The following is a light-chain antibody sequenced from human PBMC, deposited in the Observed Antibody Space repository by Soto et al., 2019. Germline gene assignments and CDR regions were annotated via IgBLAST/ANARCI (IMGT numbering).Light chain of an antibody. J-gene: IGLJ1*01. CDR2: DVS. CDR1: SSDVGGYNY. CDR3: SSYTSSSTLTYL. Sequence: QSVLTQPASVSGSPGQSITISCTGTSSDVGGYNYVSWYQQHPGKAPKLMIYDVSNRPSGVSNRFSGSKSGNTASLTISGLQDEEEDDYYCSSYTSSSTLTYLFRTGTKVTVL. V-gene: IGLV2-14*01.